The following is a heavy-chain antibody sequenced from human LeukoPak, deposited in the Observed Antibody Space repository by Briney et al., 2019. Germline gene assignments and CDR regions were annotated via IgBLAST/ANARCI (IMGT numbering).Heavy chain of an antibody. CDR1: GFTFSSYG. CDR2: INSDGTRT. J-gene: IGHJ3*02. CDR3: AREGGDYEDAFDI. V-gene: IGHV3-74*01. D-gene: IGHD4-17*01. Sequence: GGSLRLSCAASGFTFSSYGMHWVRQAPGKGLVWVSRINSDGTRTSYVDSAKGRFTISRDNAKNTLYLQMNGLRVEDTSVYYCAREGGDYEDAFDIWGQGTMVTVSS.